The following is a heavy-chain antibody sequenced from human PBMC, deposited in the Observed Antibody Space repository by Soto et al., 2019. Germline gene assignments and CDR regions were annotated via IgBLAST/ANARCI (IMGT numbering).Heavy chain of an antibody. CDR3: VKVSTFYDILTGYYSTNFFDP. Sequence: GGSLRLSCSASGFTFSEYSMHWVRQAPGKGLQYVSTISSDGDITYYADSVKGRFTISRDNSKNTLYLQMNSLRPEDTAVYYCVKVSTFYDILTGYYSTNFFDPWGQGTLVSVSS. CDR1: GFTFSEYS. V-gene: IGHV3-64D*06. CDR2: ISSDGDIT. D-gene: IGHD3-9*01. J-gene: IGHJ5*02.